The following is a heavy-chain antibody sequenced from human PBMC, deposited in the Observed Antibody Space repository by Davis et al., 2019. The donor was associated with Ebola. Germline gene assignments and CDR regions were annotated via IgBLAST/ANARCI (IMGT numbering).Heavy chain of an antibody. Sequence: PSETLSLTCTVSGGSISSYYWSWIRQPPGKGLEWIGYIYYSGSTNYNPSLKSRVTILVDTSKNQFSLKLSSVTAADTAVYYCARHRRRWLQSNQAANWFDPWGQGTLVTVSS. D-gene: IGHD5-24*01. J-gene: IGHJ5*02. CDR2: IYYSGST. V-gene: IGHV4-59*08. CDR3: ARHRRRWLQSNQAANWFDP. CDR1: GGSISSYY.